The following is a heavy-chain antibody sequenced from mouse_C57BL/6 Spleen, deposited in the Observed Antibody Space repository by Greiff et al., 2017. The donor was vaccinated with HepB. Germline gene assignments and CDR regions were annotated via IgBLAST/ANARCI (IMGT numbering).Heavy chain of an antibody. Sequence: VQLQQPGAELVKPGASVKLSCKASGYTFTSYWMHWVKQRPGRGLEWIGRIEPNSGGTKYNEKFKSKATLTVDKPSSTAYMQLSSLTSEDSAVYYCARDYGSSFWFAYWGQGTLVTVSA. CDR1: GYTFTSYW. V-gene: IGHV1-72*01. CDR3: ARDYGSSFWFAY. D-gene: IGHD1-1*01. J-gene: IGHJ3*01. CDR2: IEPNSGGT.